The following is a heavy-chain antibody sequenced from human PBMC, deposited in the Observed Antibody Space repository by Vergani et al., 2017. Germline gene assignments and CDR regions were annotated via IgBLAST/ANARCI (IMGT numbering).Heavy chain of an antibody. CDR1: GYTFEDYG. CDR3: ARSGYCAHGVCYMTYYYYMDV. D-gene: IGHD2-8*01. J-gene: IGHJ6*03. V-gene: IGHV3-20*04. CDR2: INWSGSTT. Sequence: EVRLAESGGGMVRPGGSLRLSCVTGGYTFEDYGMSWVRQAPGKGLEWVSGINWSGSTTGYAESVKGRFTISRDNSKNTLYLQMNNLRAADTAVYYCARSGYCAHGVCYMTYYYYMDVWGKGTAVTVSS.